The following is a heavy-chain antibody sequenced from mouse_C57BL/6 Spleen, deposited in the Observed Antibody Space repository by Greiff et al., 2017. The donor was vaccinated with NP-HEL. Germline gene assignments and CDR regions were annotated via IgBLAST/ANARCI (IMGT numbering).Heavy chain of an antibody. CDR3: TRGCSDYYGSSYCWYFDV. CDR2: ISSGGDYI. CDR1: GFTFSSYA. J-gene: IGHJ1*03. D-gene: IGHD1-1*01. V-gene: IGHV5-9-1*02. Sequence: EVKLEESGEGLVKPGGSLKLSCAASGFTFSSYAMSWVRQTPEKRLEWVAYISSGGDYIYYADTVKGRFTISRDNARNTLYLQMSSLKSEDTAMYYCTRGCSDYYGSSYCWYFDVWGTGTTVTVSS.